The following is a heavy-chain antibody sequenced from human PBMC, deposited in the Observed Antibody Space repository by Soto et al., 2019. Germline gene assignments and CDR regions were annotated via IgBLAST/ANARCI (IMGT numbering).Heavy chain of an antibody. D-gene: IGHD1-1*01. CDR3: ARDQYNWNDGSYVMDF. Sequence: QVQLVESGGGVVQPGRSLRLSCAASGFTFSSYGMHWVRQAPGKGLECVAVIWEDGSNKYYADSVKGRFTISRDNSKNKLHLQMVSLRAEDTAVYDGARDQYNWNDGSYVMDFWGQGTTVTVSS. CDR1: GFTFSSYG. J-gene: IGHJ6*02. V-gene: IGHV3-33*01. CDR2: IWEDGSNK.